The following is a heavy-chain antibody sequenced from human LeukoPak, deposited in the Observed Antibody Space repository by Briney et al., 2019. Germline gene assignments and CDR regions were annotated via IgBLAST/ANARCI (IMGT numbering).Heavy chain of an antibody. CDR2: IKEDGSEK. J-gene: IGHJ4*02. V-gene: IGHV3-7*01. D-gene: IGHD1-26*01. Sequence: GGSLRLSCAAPGFTFRSYWMTWVRQAPGKGLEWVANIKEDGSEKNYVDSVKGRFTISRDNAKNSLYLQMNSLRAEDTAVYYCARAASGSYPGYFDYWGQGTLVTVSS. CDR1: GFTFRSYW. CDR3: ARAASGSYPGYFDY.